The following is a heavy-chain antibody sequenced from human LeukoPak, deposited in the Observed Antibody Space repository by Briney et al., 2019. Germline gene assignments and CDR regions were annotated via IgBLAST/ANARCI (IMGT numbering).Heavy chain of an antibody. Sequence: SEALSLTCTVSGGSISSYYWSWIRQPPGKGLEWIGYIYYSGSTNYNPSLKSRVTISVDTSKNQFSLKLSSVTAADTAVYYCARHVYGLDYWGQGTLVTVSS. V-gene: IGHV4-59*08. J-gene: IGHJ4*02. CDR2: IYYSGST. CDR3: ARHVYGLDY. D-gene: IGHD3-16*01. CDR1: GGSISSYY.